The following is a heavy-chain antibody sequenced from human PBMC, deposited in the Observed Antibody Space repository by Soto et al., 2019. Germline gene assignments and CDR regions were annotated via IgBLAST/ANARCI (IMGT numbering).Heavy chain of an antibody. V-gene: IGHV3-30*18. CDR2: ISYDGSNK. D-gene: IGHD3-22*01. CDR1: GFTFSSYG. J-gene: IGHJ6*03. CDR3: AKDRITMIVVVSMDV. Sequence: QVQLVESGGGVVQPGRSLRLSCAASGFTFSSYGMHWVRQAPGKGLEWVAVISYDGSNKYYADSVKGRFTISRDNSKNTLYLQMNSLRAEDTAVYYCAKDRITMIVVVSMDVW.